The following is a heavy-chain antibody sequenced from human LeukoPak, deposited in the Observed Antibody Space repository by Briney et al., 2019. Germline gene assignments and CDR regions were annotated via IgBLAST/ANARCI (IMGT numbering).Heavy chain of an antibody. CDR2: IWNDGSDE. CDR1: GFIFSRYA. CDR3: AFEIGRSQGAFDI. Sequence: PGRSLRLSCAASGFIFSRYAMHWVRQTPGKGPEWVAAIWNDGSDENYADSVKGRFTISSDNSKNTLYLQMNSLRAEDTAVYYCAFEIGRSQGAFDIWGQGTMITVSS. D-gene: IGHD1-26*01. V-gene: IGHV3-33*01. J-gene: IGHJ3*02.